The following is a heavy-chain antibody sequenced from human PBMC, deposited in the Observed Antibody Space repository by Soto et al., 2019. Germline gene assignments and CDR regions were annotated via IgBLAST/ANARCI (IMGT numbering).Heavy chain of an antibody. CDR3: AKSSYTYYFDY. CDR2: ICGGGSSK. CDR1: GFTFSSYG. D-gene: IGHD2-2*02. Sequence: GGSLRLSCAASGFTFSSYGMHWVRQAPGKGLEWVSVICGGGSSKYYADSVKGRFTISRDNSKNTLYLQMNSLRAEDTAVYYCAKSSYTYYFDYWGQGTLVTVSS. J-gene: IGHJ4*02. V-gene: IGHV3-NL1*01.